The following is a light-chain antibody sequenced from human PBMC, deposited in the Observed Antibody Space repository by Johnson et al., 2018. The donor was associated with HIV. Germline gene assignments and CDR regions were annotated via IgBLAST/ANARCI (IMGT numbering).Light chain of an antibody. CDR1: SSNIGNNY. J-gene: IGLJ1*01. Sequence: QSVLTQPPSVSAAPGQKVTISCSGSSSNIGNNYVSWYQQLPGTAPKLLIYENNKRPSGIPDRFSGSKSGTSATLDITGLQAGDEADYDCGTWDSSLSAYVFGTGTKVTVL. CDR2: ENN. CDR3: GTWDSSLSAYV. V-gene: IGLV1-51*02.